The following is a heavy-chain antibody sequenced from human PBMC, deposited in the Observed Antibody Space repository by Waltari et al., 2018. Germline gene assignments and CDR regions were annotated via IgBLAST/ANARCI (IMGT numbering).Heavy chain of an antibody. D-gene: IGHD1-1*01. CDR1: GFPFSTYT. J-gene: IGHJ6*02. V-gene: IGHV3-23*04. CDR2: MTASGLM. Sequence: EMQLVESGGALVQPGGSLRLSCAASGFPFSTYTMNWVRQAPGKGLGWVAVMTASGLMDYGNSVKGRFIISRDNSKNTLYLEMYRLRVEDTARYYCAKDEGARLAPTFGMDAWGQGTTVIVSS. CDR3: AKDEGARLAPTFGMDA.